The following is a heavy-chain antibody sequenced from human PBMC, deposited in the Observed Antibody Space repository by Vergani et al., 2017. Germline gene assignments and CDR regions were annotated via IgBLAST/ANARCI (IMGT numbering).Heavy chain of an antibody. J-gene: IGHJ5*02. CDR1: GGTFSSYA. Sequence: QVQLVQSGAEVKKPGSSVKVSCKASGGTFSSYAISWVRQAPGQGLEWMGWISAYNGNTNYAQKLQGRVTMTTDTSTSTAYMELRSLRSEDTAVYYCARDSRYCSSTSCYVGRDWFDPWGQGTLVTVSS. CDR2: ISAYNGNT. D-gene: IGHD2-2*01. V-gene: IGHV1-18*01. CDR3: ARDSRYCSSTSCYVGRDWFDP.